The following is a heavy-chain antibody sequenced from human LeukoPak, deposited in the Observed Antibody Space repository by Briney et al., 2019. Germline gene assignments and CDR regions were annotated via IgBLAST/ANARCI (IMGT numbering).Heavy chain of an antibody. V-gene: IGHV1-2*02. J-gene: IGHJ4*02. D-gene: IGHD1-26*01. Sequence: ASVKVSCKASGYTFTGYYMHWVRQAPGQGPGWMGWINPNSGGTNYAQKFQGRVTMTRDTSISTAYMELSRLRSDDTAVYYCARAGSPRGYFDYWGQGTLVTVSS. CDR3: ARAGSPRGYFDY. CDR2: INPNSGGT. CDR1: GYTFTGYY.